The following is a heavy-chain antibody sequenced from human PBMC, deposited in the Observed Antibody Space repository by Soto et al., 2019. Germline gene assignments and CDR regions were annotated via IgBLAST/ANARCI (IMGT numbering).Heavy chain of an antibody. CDR2: IYYSGST. Sequence: QVQLQESGPGLVKPSQTLSLTCTVSGGSISSGDYYWSWIRQPPGKGLEWIGYIYYSGSTYYNPSLKSRVTIAVDTSKNQFSLKLSSVTAADTAVYYCARGDDYGCNSVDYWGQGTLVTVSS. CDR1: GGSISSGDYY. CDR3: ARGDDYGCNSVDY. V-gene: IGHV4-30-4*01. D-gene: IGHD4-17*01. J-gene: IGHJ4*02.